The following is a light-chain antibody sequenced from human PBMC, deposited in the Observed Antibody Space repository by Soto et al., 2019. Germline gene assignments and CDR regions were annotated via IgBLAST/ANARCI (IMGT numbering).Light chain of an antibody. CDR3: QQYGSSPPVYT. J-gene: IGKJ2*01. CDR1: QSVSSSY. CDR2: GAS. V-gene: IGKV3-20*01. Sequence: EIVLTQSPGTLSLSPGERATLSCRASQSVSSSYLAWYQQKPGQAPRLLIYGASSRATGIADRFSGSGSGTDFTLTISRLEPEDFAVYYCQQYGSSPPVYTFGQGTKVDIK.